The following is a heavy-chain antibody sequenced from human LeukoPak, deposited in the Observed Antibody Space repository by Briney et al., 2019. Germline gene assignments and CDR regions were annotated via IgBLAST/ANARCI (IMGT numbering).Heavy chain of an antibody. CDR1: GFTFSRYG. D-gene: IGHD3-10*01. V-gene: IGHV3-33*01. CDR2: IRYDGTEQ. J-gene: IGHJ4*02. Sequence: GGSLRLSCAGSGFTFSRYGIHWVRQAPGKGLQWVAVIRYDGTEQSYADSVKGRFTISRDNSKNTAYLQMNSLRAEDTATYYCARDVWLGQNRFFDYWGQGTLVTVSS. CDR3: ARDVWLGQNRFFDY.